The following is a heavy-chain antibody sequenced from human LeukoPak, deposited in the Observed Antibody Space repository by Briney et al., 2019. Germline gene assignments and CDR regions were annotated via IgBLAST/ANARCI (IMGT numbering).Heavy chain of an antibody. CDR2: INSDGSST. D-gene: IGHD3-3*01. Sequence: GGSLRLSCAASGFTFSSYWMHWVRHAPGKGLVWGSRINSDGSSTNYADSVKGRFTISRDNAKNTLYLQMNSLRAEDTAVYYCARTAGHYDFWSGYFYYFDYWGQGTLVTVSS. V-gene: IGHV3-74*01. CDR1: GFTFSSYW. CDR3: ARTAGHYDFWSGYFYYFDY. J-gene: IGHJ4*02.